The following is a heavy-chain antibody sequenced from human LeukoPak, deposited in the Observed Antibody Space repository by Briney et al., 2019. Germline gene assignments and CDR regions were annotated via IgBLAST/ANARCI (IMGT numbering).Heavy chain of an antibody. D-gene: IGHD1-26*01. V-gene: IGHV1-69*02. J-gene: IGHJ3*02. CDR3: ASESGSYNDAFDI. CDR2: IIPILGIA. Sequence: SVKVSCKASGGTLSTYIISWVRQAPGQGLEWMGRIIPILGIANYAQKFQGRVTITADKSTSTAYIELSRLRSEDTAVYYCASESGSYNDAFDIWGQGTMVTVSS. CDR1: GGTLSTYI.